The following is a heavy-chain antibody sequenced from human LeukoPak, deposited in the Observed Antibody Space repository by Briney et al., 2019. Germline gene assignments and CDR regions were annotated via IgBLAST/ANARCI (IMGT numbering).Heavy chain of an antibody. CDR3: GGDGRWFDP. V-gene: IGHV3-15*01. Sequence: PGGSLRLSCAGSGFTFSDAWMTWVRQAPGKGLEWVGRIKSKTDGETTDYAAPVKGRFTISRDDSKSTVFLQMNSLKTEDTAVYYCGGDGRWFDPWGQGTLVTVSS. J-gene: IGHJ5*02. D-gene: IGHD2-21*02. CDR2: IKSKTDGETT. CDR1: GFTFSDAW.